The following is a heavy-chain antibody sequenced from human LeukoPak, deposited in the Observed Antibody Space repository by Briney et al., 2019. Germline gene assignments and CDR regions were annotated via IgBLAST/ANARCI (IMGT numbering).Heavy chain of an antibody. CDR1: GGSFSGYY. V-gene: IGHV4-34*01. D-gene: IGHD3-22*01. Sequence: SETLSLTCAVYGGSFSGYYWSWIRQPPGKGLEWIREINHSGSTNYNPSLKSRVTISVDTSKNQFSLKLSSVTAADTAVYYCARAYYDSSGYYGAFDIWGQGTMVTVSS. CDR2: INHSGST. J-gene: IGHJ3*02. CDR3: ARAYYDSSGYYGAFDI.